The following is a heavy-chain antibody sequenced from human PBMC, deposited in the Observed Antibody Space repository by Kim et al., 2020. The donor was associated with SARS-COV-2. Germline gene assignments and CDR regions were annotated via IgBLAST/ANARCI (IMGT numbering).Heavy chain of an antibody. D-gene: IGHD6-19*01. CDR2: INSDGSST. Sequence: GGSLRLSCIASGFSVSKNWMYWVRQAPGKGLVWVSHINSDGSSTNYADSVKGRFTVSRDNAKNTLYLQMNSLRVEDTAIYYCGILIREVAGSGGSWGQGTQVIVSS. CDR3: GILIREVAGSGGS. J-gene: IGHJ5*02. V-gene: IGHV3-74*01. CDR1: GFSVSKNW.